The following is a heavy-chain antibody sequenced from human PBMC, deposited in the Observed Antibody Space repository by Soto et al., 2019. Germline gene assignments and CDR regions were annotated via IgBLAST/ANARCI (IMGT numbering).Heavy chain of an antibody. CDR1: GFTFRNYA. Sequence: PGGSLRLSCAASGFTFRNYAMNWARQAPGKGLEWVSGISVSGGSTYYADSVKGRFTVSRDNSKNTVFLQMNSLRAEDTAVYFCAKGMYYYDSSGYRLFDYWGQGTLVTVSS. D-gene: IGHD3-22*01. CDR2: ISVSGGST. J-gene: IGHJ4*02. V-gene: IGHV3-23*01. CDR3: AKGMYYYDSSGYRLFDY.